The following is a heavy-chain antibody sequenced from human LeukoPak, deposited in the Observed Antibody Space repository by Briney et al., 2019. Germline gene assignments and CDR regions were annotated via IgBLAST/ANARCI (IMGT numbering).Heavy chain of an antibody. V-gene: IGHV1-2*02. CDR1: GYTFTDSY. J-gene: IGHJ4*02. CDR3: VRSPIGASAY. Sequence: GASVKVSCKPSGYTFTDSYIHWVRQAPGVGLQWMGWIGPNNGDTKYAEDFQDRVTMTRDTSISTAYMELTGLTPDDTAVYYCVRSPIGASAYWGRGTLVTVSS. D-gene: IGHD3-10*01. CDR2: IGPNNGDT.